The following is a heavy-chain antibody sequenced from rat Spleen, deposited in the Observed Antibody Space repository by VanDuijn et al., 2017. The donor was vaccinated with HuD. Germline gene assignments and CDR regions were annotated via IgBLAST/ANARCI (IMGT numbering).Heavy chain of an antibody. J-gene: IGHJ2*01. CDR1: GFSLTSYP. Sequence: QVQLKESGPGLVQPSQTLSLTCTVSGFSLTSYPVSWVRQPPGKGLEWMGVIWTGGSPASNSLLKSRLSITRDISKSQVFLKMNSLQTDDTATYYCARANRDTYAHFDYWGQGVMVTVSS. CDR3: ARANRDTYAHFDY. CDR2: IWTGGSP. D-gene: IGHD2-5*01. V-gene: IGHV2-43*01.